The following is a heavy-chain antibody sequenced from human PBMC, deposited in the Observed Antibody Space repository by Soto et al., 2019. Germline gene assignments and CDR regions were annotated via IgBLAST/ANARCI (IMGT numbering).Heavy chain of an antibody. CDR1: GYTFTSYG. Sequence: VQLLQSGAEVKKPGASVKVSCKASGYTFTSYGISWVRQAPGQGLEGLGWISAYNGNKNNAQKLQGRATMTTNTTTSTDHMELRSLRSDGTAVYYCARGGSGDYFYYCYMDGWGKGTTVSVSS. V-gene: IGHV1-18*01. CDR3: ARGGSGDYFYYCYMDG. D-gene: IGHD3-10*01. CDR2: ISAYNGNK. J-gene: IGHJ6*03.